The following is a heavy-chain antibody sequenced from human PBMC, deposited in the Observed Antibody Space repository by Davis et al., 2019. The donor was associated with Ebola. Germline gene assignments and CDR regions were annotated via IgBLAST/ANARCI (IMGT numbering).Heavy chain of an antibody. J-gene: IGHJ5*02. Sequence: GESLKISCAASGFTVSSNYMSWVRQAPGKGLEWVANIKQDGSEKYYVDSVKGRFTISRDNAKNSLYLQMNSLRAEDTAVYYCARDSITTINWFDPWGQGTLVTVSS. V-gene: IGHV3-7*03. CDR2: IKQDGSEK. CDR3: ARDSITTINWFDP. CDR1: GFTVSSNY. D-gene: IGHD5-12*01.